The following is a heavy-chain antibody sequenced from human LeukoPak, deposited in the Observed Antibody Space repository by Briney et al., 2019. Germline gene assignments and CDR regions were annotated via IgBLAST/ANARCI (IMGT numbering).Heavy chain of an antibody. Sequence: GGSLRLSCAASGFTFSSYSMNWVRQAPGKGLEWVAVISYDGSNKYYADSVKGRFTISRDNSKNTLYLQMNSLRAEDTAVYYCARGGYSYGYFGYYFDYWGQGTLVTVSS. CDR1: GFTFSSYS. CDR3: ARGGYSYGYFGYYFDY. CDR2: ISYDGSNK. V-gene: IGHV3-30*03. D-gene: IGHD5-18*01. J-gene: IGHJ4*02.